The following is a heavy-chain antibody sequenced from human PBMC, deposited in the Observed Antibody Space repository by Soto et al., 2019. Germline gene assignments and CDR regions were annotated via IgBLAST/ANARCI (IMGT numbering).Heavy chain of an antibody. D-gene: IGHD6-13*01. V-gene: IGHV3-23*01. CDR1: GFTFSSYA. CDR3: AKGGASSSWSPWNWFDP. Sequence: VQLLESGGGLVQPGGSLRLSCAASGFTFSSYAMSWVRQAPGKGLEWVSAISGSGGSTYYADSVKGRFTISRDNSKNTLYLQMNSLRAEDTAVYYCAKGGASSSWSPWNWFDPWGQGTLVTVSS. J-gene: IGHJ5*02. CDR2: ISGSGGST.